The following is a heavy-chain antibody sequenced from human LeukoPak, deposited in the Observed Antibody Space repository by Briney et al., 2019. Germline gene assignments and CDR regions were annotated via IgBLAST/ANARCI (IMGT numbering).Heavy chain of an antibody. CDR1: GGSISSYY. CDR2: IYYSGST. D-gene: IGHD6-13*01. V-gene: IGHV4-59*01. J-gene: IGHJ5*02. CDR3: ARFWGLSSSWSPYNWFDP. Sequence: SETLSLTCTVSGGSISSYYWSWIRQPPGKGLEWIGYIYYSGSTNYNPSLKSRATISVDTSKNHLSLKVSSVTAADTAVYYCARFWGLSSSWSPYNWFDPWGQGTLVTVSS.